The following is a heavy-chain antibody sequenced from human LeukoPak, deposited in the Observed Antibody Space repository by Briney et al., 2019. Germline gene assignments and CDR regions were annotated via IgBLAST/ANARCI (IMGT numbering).Heavy chain of an antibody. J-gene: IGHJ4*02. CDR1: GYTFTSNG. D-gene: IGHD2-15*01. Sequence: ASVKVSCKTSGYTFTSNGISWVRQAPGQGLEWMGWISAFNGNTKYAQNFQDRVTMTTDTSTGTAYMELRSLRSDDTAVYYCARTCIGGTCYFIYWGQGTLVTVSS. V-gene: IGHV1-18*01. CDR2: ISAFNGNT. CDR3: ARTCIGGTCYFIY.